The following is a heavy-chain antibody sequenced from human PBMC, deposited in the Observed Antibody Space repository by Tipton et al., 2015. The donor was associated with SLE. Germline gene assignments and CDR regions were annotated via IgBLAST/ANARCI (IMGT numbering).Heavy chain of an antibody. V-gene: IGHV4-34*01. CDR2: INHSGST. J-gene: IGHJ4*02. D-gene: IGHD4-23*01. Sequence: TLSLTCAVYGGSFSGYYWSWIRQPPGKGLEWIGEINHSGSTNYNPSLKSPVTISVDTSKNQFSLKLSSVTAADTAVYYCARGGVTMAVTSFDYWGQGTLVTVSS. CDR1: GGSFSGYY. CDR3: ARGGVTMAVTSFDY.